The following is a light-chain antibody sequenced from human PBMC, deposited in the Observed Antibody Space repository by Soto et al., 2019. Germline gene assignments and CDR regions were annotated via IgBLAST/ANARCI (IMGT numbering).Light chain of an antibody. V-gene: IGLV2-14*04. J-gene: IGLJ1*01. CDR1: SSDVGGYNY. CDR2: DVS. CDR3: SSYTSSSSLV. Sequence: NSSDVGGYNYVSWYQQHPGKAPKLMIYDVSNRPSGVSNRFSGSKSGNTASLTISGLQAEDEADYYCSSYTSSSSLVFGPVSKVTVL.